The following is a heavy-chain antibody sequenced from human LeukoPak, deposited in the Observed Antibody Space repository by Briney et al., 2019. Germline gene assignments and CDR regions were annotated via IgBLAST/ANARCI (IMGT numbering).Heavy chain of an antibody. CDR1: GFTFSRYS. V-gene: IGHV3-23*01. CDR2: ISGSGGST. Sequence: SGGSLRLSCAASGFTFSRYSMSWVSQAPGKGLEWVSDISGSGGSTYYADSVKGRFTISRDKSNNTLYMQMNSLRAEDTAVYYCAKGRDYDYYYGMDVWGQGTTVTVSS. J-gene: IGHJ6*02. CDR3: AKGRDYDYYYGMDV.